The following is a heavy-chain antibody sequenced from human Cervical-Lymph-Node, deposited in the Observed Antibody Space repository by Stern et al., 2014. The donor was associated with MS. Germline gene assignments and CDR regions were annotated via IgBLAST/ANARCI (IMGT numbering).Heavy chain of an antibody. Sequence: QVQLVESGGGVVQPGRSLRLSCAASGFSFSKYGIHWVRQAPGTGLEWLAVISYDGSYKNYADSVRGRFTISRDNPRNTVYLQMNSLRAEDTAVYQCAREYTTSSKVDGMGVWGQGTTVTVSS. V-gene: IGHV3-30*19. D-gene: IGHD1-26*01. CDR2: ISYDGSYK. CDR3: AREYTTSSKVDGMGV. CDR1: GFSFSKYG. J-gene: IGHJ6*02.